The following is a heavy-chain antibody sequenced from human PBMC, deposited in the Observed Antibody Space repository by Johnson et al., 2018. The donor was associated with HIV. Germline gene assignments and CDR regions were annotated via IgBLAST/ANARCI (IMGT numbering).Heavy chain of an antibody. V-gene: IGHV3-30*04. CDR2: ISYDGSNK. CDR3: ARAPTSAYIKDAFDI. CDR1: GFTFSRYA. J-gene: IGHJ3*02. D-gene: IGHD3-22*01. Sequence: QVQLVESGGGVVQPGRSLRLSCAASGFTFSRYAMHWVRQAPGKGLEWVAVISYDGSNKYYADSVKGRFTISRDNSKNTVYLQMNSLRVDDTSLYYCARAPTSAYIKDAFDIWGQGTMVTVSS.